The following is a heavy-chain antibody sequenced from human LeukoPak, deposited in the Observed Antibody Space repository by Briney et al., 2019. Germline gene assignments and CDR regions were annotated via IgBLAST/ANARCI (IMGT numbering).Heavy chain of an antibody. J-gene: IGHJ4*02. CDR1: GFTLSSNY. D-gene: IGHD7-27*01. Sequence: GGSLRLSCAASGFTLSSNYMSWVRQAPGKGLEGVSVIYSGGSTYYADSVKGRFTISRDNSKNTLYLQMNSLSAEDTAVYYCGSAGITGGFAWWGQGTLVTVSS. V-gene: IGHV3-53*01. CDR3: GSAGITGGFAW. CDR2: IYSGGST.